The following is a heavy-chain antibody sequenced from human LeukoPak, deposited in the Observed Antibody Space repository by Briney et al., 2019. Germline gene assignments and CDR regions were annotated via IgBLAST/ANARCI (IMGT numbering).Heavy chain of an antibody. CDR1: GYSISSGYY. Sequence: PSETLSLTCTVSGYSISSGYYWGWIRQPPGKGLEWIGSIYHSGSTYYNPSLKSRVTISVDTSKNQFSLKLSSVTAADTAVYYCARHYYDSSGLHPFGAFDIWGQGTMVTVSS. J-gene: IGHJ3*02. CDR2: IYHSGST. CDR3: ARHYYDSSGLHPFGAFDI. V-gene: IGHV4-38-2*02. D-gene: IGHD3-22*01.